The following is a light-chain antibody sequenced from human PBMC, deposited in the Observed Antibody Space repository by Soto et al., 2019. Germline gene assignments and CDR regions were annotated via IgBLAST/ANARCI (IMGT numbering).Light chain of an antibody. CDR2: AAS. Sequence: DIQMTQSQPSLSASVGDRVIITCRASQSVSSYLNWYQQKPGKAPKLLIYAASSLQSGVPSRFSGSGSGTDFTLTISSLQPEDFATYYCQQSYSTPRTFGQGTKVEIK. CDR1: QSVSSY. CDR3: QQSYSTPRT. V-gene: IGKV1-39*01. J-gene: IGKJ1*01.